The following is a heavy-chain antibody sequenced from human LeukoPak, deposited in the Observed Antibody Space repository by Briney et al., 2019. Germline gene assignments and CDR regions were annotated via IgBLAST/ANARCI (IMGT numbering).Heavy chain of an antibody. Sequence: PGGSLRLSCAASGFTFSSYAMSWVRQAPGKGLEWVSAISGSGGSTYYADSVKGRFTISRDNAKNSLYLQMNSLRAEDTALYYCAKALFVVVTASHFDYWGQGTLVTVSS. CDR1: GFTFSSYA. V-gene: IGHV3-23*01. D-gene: IGHD2-21*02. CDR2: ISGSGGST. J-gene: IGHJ4*02. CDR3: AKALFVVVTASHFDY.